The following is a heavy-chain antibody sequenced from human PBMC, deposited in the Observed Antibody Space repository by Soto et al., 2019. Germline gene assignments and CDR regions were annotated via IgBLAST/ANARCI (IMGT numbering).Heavy chain of an antibody. CDR2: IVVGSGNT. CDR3: ASVSVGGFDDS. D-gene: IGHD2-15*01. V-gene: IGHV1-58*01. Sequence: ASVKVSCKASGFTFTNSAVQWVRQARGQRLEWIGWIVVGSGNTNYAQKFQERVTITRDMSTSTAYMELSSLRSEDTAVYYCASVSVGGFDDSWGQGTLVTVSS. CDR1: GFTFTNSA. J-gene: IGHJ4*02.